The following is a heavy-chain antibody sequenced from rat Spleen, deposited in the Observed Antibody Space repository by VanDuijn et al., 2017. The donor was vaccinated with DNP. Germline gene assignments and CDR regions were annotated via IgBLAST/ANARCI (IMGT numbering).Heavy chain of an antibody. CDR1: GFSITSNY. CDR2: INHSGYT. Sequence: EVQLRESGPGLVKPSQSLSLTCSVTGFSITSNYWAWIRKLPGNKMEWIGYINHSGYTGYNPSLKSRISITRDTSKNQFFLQLRSVTTEDTATYYCSRRGYRYNYAYALDVWGQGTSVAVSS. D-gene: IGHD1-5*01. CDR3: SRRGYRYNYAYALDV. J-gene: IGHJ4*01. V-gene: IGHV3-1*01.